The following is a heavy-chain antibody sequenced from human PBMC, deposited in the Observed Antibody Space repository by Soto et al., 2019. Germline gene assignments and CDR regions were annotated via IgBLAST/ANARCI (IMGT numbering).Heavy chain of an antibody. CDR2: IYHSGST. CDR3: ARRSVVKDFDY. V-gene: IGHV4-30-2*02. D-gene: IGHD3-22*01. J-gene: IGHJ4*02. Sequence: SETLSLTCAVSGGSISSGGYSWSWIRQPPGKGLEWIGYIYHSGSTYYNPSLKSRVTISVDRSKNQFSLKLSSVTAADTAVYYCARRSVVKDFDYWGQGTLVTVSS. CDR1: GGSISSGGYS.